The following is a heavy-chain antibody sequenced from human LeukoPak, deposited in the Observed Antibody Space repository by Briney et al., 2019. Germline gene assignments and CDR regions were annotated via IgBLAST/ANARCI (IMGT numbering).Heavy chain of an antibody. CDR3: ATRNYYDSTGYYNY. V-gene: IGHV4-4*02. CDR1: GGSISTDNW. D-gene: IGHD3-22*01. Sequence: SETLSLTCAVSGGSISTDNWWTWVRQPPGKGLEWIGEVYHRGSTNYNPSLKSRVTISVDKSKNQFSLKLTSVTAADTALYYCATRNYYDSTGYYNYWGQGTLVTVSS. CDR2: VYHRGST. J-gene: IGHJ4*02.